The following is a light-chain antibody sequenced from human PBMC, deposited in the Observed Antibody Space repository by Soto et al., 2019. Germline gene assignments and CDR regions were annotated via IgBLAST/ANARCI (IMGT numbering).Light chain of an antibody. J-gene: IGKJ1*01. V-gene: IGKV3-15*01. CDR2: GAS. Sequence: DIVLTQSPATLSLSPGERATLYCGASQRVSGRVAWYQQKPGQAPRLLISGASTRATGTPARFIDSGSGTDFTLTISSLQSEDFAIYHCQQYERWPPWTFGQGTKVDIK. CDR3: QQYERWPPWT. CDR1: QRVSGR.